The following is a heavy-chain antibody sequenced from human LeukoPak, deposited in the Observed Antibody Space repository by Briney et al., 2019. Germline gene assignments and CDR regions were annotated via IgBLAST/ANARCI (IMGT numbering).Heavy chain of an antibody. J-gene: IGHJ4*02. CDR3: AGDKSSGWRYFDY. D-gene: IGHD6-19*01. Sequence: GGSLRLSCAASGFTFSNYNMNWDRQAPGKGLEWVSYISSSSSTIYYADSVKGRFTIFRDNAKNSLYLQMNSLRDEDTAVYYCAGDKSSGWRYFDYWGQGTLVTVSS. V-gene: IGHV3-48*02. CDR1: GFTFSNYN. CDR2: ISSSSSTI.